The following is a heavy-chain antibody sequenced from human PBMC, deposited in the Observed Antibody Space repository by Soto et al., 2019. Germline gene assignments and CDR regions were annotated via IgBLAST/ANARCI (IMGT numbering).Heavy chain of an antibody. CDR2: IDPSDFYT. J-gene: IGHJ6*02. Sequence: PGESLKISCKGSGYSFTSYWISWVRQMPGKGLEWMGRIDPSDFYTNYSPSFQGHVTISADKSISTAYLQWSSLKASDTAMYYCARHRRVSSGYDWGYYYGMDVWGQGTTVTVSS. CDR1: GYSFTSYW. CDR3: ARHRRVSSGYDWGYYYGMDV. D-gene: IGHD5-12*01. V-gene: IGHV5-10-1*01.